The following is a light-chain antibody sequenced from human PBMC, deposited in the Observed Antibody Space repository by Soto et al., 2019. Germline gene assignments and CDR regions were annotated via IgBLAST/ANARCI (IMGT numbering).Light chain of an antibody. J-gene: IGKJ4*01. CDR3: QQYGSSPLT. CDR1: QSISTK. Sequence: EIVLTQSPATLSVSPGERATLSCRASQSISTKLAWHQQKPGQAPRLLVYGPSTRATGIPARFSGSGSGTDFTLTISRLEPEDFAVYYCQQYGSSPLTFGGGTKVDI. V-gene: IGKV3-20*01. CDR2: GPS.